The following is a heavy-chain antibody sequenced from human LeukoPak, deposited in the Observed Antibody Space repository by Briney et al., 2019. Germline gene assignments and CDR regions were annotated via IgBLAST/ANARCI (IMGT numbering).Heavy chain of an antibody. Sequence: GASVKVSCKTSGYTFSSYYIHWVRQAPGQGLEWMGIINPSGGSTNYAQKFQGRVTMTRDMSTSTVYMELSSLRSEDTAVYYCARESGSNWFDPWGQGTLVTVSS. CDR1: GYTFSSYY. CDR2: INPSGGST. D-gene: IGHD3-10*01. CDR3: ARESGSNWFDP. V-gene: IGHV1-46*01. J-gene: IGHJ5*02.